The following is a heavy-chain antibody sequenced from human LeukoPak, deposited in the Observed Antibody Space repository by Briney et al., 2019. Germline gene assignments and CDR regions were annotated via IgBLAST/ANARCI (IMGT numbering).Heavy chain of an antibody. CDR3: ARDYQAKDIAAATNWFDP. J-gene: IGHJ5*02. V-gene: IGHV4-38-2*02. Sequence: PSETLSLTCTVSGYSISSGYYWGWIRQPPGKGLEWIGSIYHSGSAYYNPSLKSRVTISVDTSKNQFSLKLSSVTAADTAVYYCARDYQAKDIAAATNWFDPWGQGTLVTVSS. D-gene: IGHD6-13*01. CDR2: IYHSGSA. CDR1: GYSISSGYY.